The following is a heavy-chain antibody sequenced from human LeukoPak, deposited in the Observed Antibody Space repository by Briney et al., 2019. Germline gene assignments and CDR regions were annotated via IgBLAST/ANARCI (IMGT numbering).Heavy chain of an antibody. CDR3: ARDSGFWSGYSRYNWFDP. Sequence: ASVKVSCKASGYTFTDYYKQWVLQAPRQALDWMAWINLNSGGTNYAQKFQGRVTMTRDTSISTAYMELSRLRSDDTAVYYCARDSGFWSGYSRYNWFDPWGQGTLVTVSS. D-gene: IGHD3-3*01. J-gene: IGHJ5*02. CDR1: GYTFTDYY. CDR2: INLNSGGT. V-gene: IGHV1-2*02.